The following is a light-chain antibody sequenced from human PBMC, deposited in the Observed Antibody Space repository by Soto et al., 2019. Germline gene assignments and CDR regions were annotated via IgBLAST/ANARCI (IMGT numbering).Light chain of an antibody. V-gene: IGKV3-15*01. Sequence: EIVMTQSPATLSVSPGERATLSCRASQSVSSNLAWYQQKPGQVPRLLISGASTRDTGIPARFSGSGSGTEFTLTISSLQSEDFAVYYCQQYNNWPLTFGGGTKVEIK. CDR2: GAS. CDR3: QQYNNWPLT. J-gene: IGKJ4*01. CDR1: QSVSSN.